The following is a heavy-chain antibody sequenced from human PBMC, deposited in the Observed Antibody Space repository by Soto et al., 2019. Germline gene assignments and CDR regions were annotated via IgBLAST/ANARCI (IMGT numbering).Heavy chain of an antibody. J-gene: IGHJ3*02. V-gene: IGHV3-33*01. CDR1: GFTFSSYG. CDR2: IWYDGSNK. D-gene: IGHD6-6*01. Sequence: QVQLVESGGGVVQPGRSLRLSCAASGFTFSSYGMHWVRQAPGKGLEWVAVIWYDGSNKYYADSMKGRFTISRDNSKNTLYLQMNSLRAEDTAVYYCASGVAARPYAFDIWGQGTMVTVSS. CDR3: ASGVAARPYAFDI.